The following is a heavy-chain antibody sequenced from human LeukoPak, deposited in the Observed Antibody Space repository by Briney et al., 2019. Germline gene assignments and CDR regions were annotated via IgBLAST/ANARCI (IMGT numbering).Heavy chain of an antibody. J-gene: IGHJ5*02. D-gene: IGHD2-21*02. CDR2: IWYDGSNK. CDR3: ARRGWSLGDHGLNWFDP. V-gene: IGHV3-33*01. Sequence: PGRSLGLSCAASGFTFSSYGMHWVRQAPGKGLEWVAVIWYDGSNKYYADSVKGRFTISRDNSKNTLYLQMNSLRAEDTAVYYCARRGWSLGDHGLNWFDPWGQGTLVTVSS. CDR1: GFTFSSYG.